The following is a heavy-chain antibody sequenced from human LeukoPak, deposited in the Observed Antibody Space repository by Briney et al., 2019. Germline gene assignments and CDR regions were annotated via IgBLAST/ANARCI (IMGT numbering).Heavy chain of an antibody. V-gene: IGHV3-23*01. J-gene: IGHJ4*02. Sequence: GGSLRLSCTTSGFTFSAYTMTWVRQAPGKGLEWVSAITGSGGGTSYGDPVKGRFTISRDNSKNTLHLQMNSLRAEDTAVYYCANWPEGLRTFDYWGQGTL. CDR1: GFTFSAYT. CDR3: ANWPEGLRTFDY. CDR2: ITGSGGGT. D-gene: IGHD5-12*01.